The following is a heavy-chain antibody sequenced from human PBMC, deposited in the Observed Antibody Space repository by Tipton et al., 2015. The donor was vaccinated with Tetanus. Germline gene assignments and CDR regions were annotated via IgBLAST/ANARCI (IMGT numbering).Heavy chain of an antibody. J-gene: IGHJ5*02. CDR2: IHYSGST. D-gene: IGHD2-2*01. V-gene: IGHV4-39*01. CDR1: GGSISSGSYY. CDR3: ASVVVPAAISWFDP. Sequence: TLSLTCTVSGGSISSGSYYWAWFRQPPGKGLDWIGSIHYSGSTYYNPSLKSRVTISGDTSKNQFSLKLSSVTAADTAVYYCASVVVPAAISWFDPWGQGTLVTVSS.